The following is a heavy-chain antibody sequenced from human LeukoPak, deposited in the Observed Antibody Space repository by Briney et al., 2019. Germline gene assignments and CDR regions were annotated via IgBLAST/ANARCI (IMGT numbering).Heavy chain of an antibody. V-gene: IGHV4-59*12. CDR1: GGSISSYY. D-gene: IGHD4-17*01. Sequence: PSETLSLTCTVPGGSISSYYWSWIRHPPGKGLEWIGYIYYSGSTNYNPSLKSRVTISVDTSKNQFSLKLSSVTAADTAVYYCARGEDGDYYFQHWGQGALVTVSS. CDR2: IYYSGST. CDR3: ARGEDGDYYFQH. J-gene: IGHJ1*01.